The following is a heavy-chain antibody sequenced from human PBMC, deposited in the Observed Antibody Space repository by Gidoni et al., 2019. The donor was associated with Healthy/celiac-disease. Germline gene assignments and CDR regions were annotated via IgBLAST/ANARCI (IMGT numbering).Heavy chain of an antibody. J-gene: IGHJ4*02. CDR3: ARIRGWQWLLDY. CDR1: GGSFSGHY. Sequence: QVPLQQWGAGLLKPSETLSLPRAAYGGSFSGHYCSWIRQPPGKGLEWIGEVNHSGSTNYDRNLQSRVTIAEDTSKIQFSLKLSSVTAAEMAVYYCARIRGWQWLLDYWGQGTLVTVSS. CDR2: VNHSGST. D-gene: IGHD6-19*01. V-gene: IGHV4-34*01.